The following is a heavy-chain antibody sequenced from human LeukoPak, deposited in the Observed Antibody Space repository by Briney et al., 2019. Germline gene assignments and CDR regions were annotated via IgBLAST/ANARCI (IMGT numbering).Heavy chain of an antibody. CDR1: GFTFSSYG. V-gene: IGHV3-30*03. D-gene: IGHD2-21*02. CDR3: ARSPSVGVTTPFFDY. J-gene: IGHJ4*02. CDR2: ISYDGSNK. Sequence: GGSLRLSCAASGFTFSSYGMHWVRQAPGKGLEWVAVISYDGSNKYYADSVKGRFTISRDNSKNTLYLQMNSLRAEDTAVYYCARSPSVGVTTPFFDYWGQGTLVTVSS.